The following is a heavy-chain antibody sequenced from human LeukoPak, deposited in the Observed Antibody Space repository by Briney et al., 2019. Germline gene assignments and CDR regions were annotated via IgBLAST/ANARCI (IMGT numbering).Heavy chain of an antibody. J-gene: IGHJ6*02. CDR1: GGTFSSYA. V-gene: IGHV1-2*02. CDR2: INPNSGGT. D-gene: IGHD2-2*02. Sequence: ASVKVSCKASGGTFSSYAISWVRQAPGQGLEWMGWINPNSGGTNYAQKFQGRVTITRDTSISTAYMELSRLRSDDTAVYYCARSPGGYCSSTSCYMHYYYGMDVWGQGTTVTVSS. CDR3: ARSPGGYCSSTSCYMHYYYGMDV.